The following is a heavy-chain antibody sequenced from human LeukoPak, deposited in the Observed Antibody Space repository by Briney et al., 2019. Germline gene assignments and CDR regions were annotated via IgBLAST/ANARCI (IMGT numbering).Heavy chain of an antibody. J-gene: IGHJ4*02. D-gene: IGHD4-11*01. Sequence: PGGSLRLSCAASGFNFSRNGMHWVRQAPGKGLEWVAVIWYDGTTKLYADSVKGRFTISRDNSKKTLFLQMDTLGAEDTAVYYCAREERTGLQFAGNYFDSWGQGTLVIVSS. V-gene: IGHV3-33*01. CDR2: IWYDGTTK. CDR3: AREERTGLQFAGNYFDS. CDR1: GFNFSRNG.